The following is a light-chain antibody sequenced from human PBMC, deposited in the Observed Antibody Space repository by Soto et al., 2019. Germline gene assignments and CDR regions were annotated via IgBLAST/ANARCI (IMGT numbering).Light chain of an antibody. CDR3: SSYTSSSTRV. CDR2: DVS. Sequence: QYVLTQPASVSGSPGQSITISCTGTSSEDGSYNYVSWYQQHPCKAPKLMIYDVSNRPSGVSYRFSGSKSGNTASLTISWLQAEDEADYYCSSYTSSSTRVFGTGTKVTVL. CDR1: SSEDGSYNY. V-gene: IGLV2-14*01. J-gene: IGLJ1*01.